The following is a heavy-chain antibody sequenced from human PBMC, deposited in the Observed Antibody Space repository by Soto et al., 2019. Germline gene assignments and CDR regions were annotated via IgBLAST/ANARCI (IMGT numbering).Heavy chain of an antibody. V-gene: IGHV1-69*06. D-gene: IGHD3-22*01. J-gene: IGHJ4*02. CDR3: ARDVEVNYDRTGYSPPRYDS. Sequence: QVQLVQSGAEVKKPGSSVTVSCKSSGGTFTNYAISWVRQAPGQGLEWLGGIIPMFYTADYAQKVLGRVIITADTSTKTVYLDLSSLRSEDTAVYYCARDVEVNYDRTGYSPPRYDSWGQGTLLIVST. CDR2: IIPMFYTA. CDR1: GGTFTNYA.